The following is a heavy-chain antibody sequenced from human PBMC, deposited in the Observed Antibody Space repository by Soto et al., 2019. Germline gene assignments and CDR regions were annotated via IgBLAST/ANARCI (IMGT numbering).Heavy chain of an antibody. CDR2: IYYSGST. CDR1: GGSISSYY. CDR3: ARGMRHVDY. Sequence: SETLSLTCTVSGGSISSYYWSWIRQPPGKGLEWIGYIYYSGSTNYNPSLKSRVTISVDTSKNQFSLKLSSVTAADTAVYYCARGMRHVDYWGQGTLVTVSS. V-gene: IGHV4-59*01. J-gene: IGHJ4*02.